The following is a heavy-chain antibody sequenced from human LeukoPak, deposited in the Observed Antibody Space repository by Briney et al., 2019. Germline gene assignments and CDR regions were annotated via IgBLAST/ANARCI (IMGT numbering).Heavy chain of an antibody. CDR3: ASEMATILDY. CDR2: ISYDGSNK. V-gene: IGHV3-30-3*01. J-gene: IGHJ4*02. Sequence: GGSLRLSCAASGFTFSSYAMHWVRQAPGKELEWVAVISYDGSNKYYADSVKGRFTISRDNSKNTLYLQMNSLRAEDTAVYYCASEMATILDYWGQGTLVTVSS. CDR1: GFTFSSYA. D-gene: IGHD5-12*01.